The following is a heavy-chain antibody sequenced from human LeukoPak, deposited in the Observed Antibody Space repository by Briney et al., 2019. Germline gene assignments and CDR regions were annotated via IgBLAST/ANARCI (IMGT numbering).Heavy chain of an antibody. CDR3: ARASSAAAGNFDI. J-gene: IGHJ3*02. V-gene: IGHV3-20*01. CDR2: INWNGGST. CDR1: GFTFDDYG. D-gene: IGHD6-13*01. Sequence: GGSLRLSCAASGFTFDDYGMSWVRQAPGKVLEWVSGINWNGGSTGYADSVKGRFTISRDNAKNSLYLQMNSLRAEDTAVYHCARASSAAAGNFDIWGQGTMVTVSS.